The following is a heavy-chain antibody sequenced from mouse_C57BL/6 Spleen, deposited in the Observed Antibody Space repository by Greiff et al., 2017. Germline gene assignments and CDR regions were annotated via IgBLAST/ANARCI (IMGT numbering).Heavy chain of an antibody. CDR2: IYPGDGDT. V-gene: IGHV1-82*01. Sequence: VQRVESGPELVKPGASVKISCKASGYAFSSSWMNWVKQRPGKGLEWIGRIYPGDGDTNYNGKFKGKATLTADKSSSTAYMQLSSLTSEDSAVYFCACDYGNAMDYRGQGASVTVSS. CDR1: GYAFSSSW. J-gene: IGHJ4*01. CDR3: ACDYGNAMDY. D-gene: IGHD2-4*01.